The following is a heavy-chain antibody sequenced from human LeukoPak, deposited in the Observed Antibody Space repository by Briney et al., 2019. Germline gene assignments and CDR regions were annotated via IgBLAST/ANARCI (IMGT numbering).Heavy chain of an antibody. CDR3: ARDRLGELWFGELLPYY. D-gene: IGHD3-10*01. CDR2: INPNSGGT. V-gene: IGHV1-2*02. Sequence: ASVKVSCKASGYTFTGYYMHWVRQAPGQGLEWMGWINPNSGGTNYAQKFQGRVTMTRDTSTSTAYMELSRLRSDDTAVYYCARDRLGELWFGELLPYYWGQGTLVTVSS. CDR1: GYTFTGYY. J-gene: IGHJ4*02.